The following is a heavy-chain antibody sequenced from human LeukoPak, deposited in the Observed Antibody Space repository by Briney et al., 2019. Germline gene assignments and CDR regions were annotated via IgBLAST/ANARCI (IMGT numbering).Heavy chain of an antibody. J-gene: IGHJ5*02. D-gene: IGHD6-19*01. V-gene: IGHV3-30*04. CDR3: ARAPGGPYSSGSWFDP. CDR1: GFTFSSYA. Sequence: TGGSLRLSCAASGFTFSSYAMHWVRQAPGKGLEWVAVISYYGSNKYYADSVKGRFTISRDNSKNTLYLQMNSLRAEDTAVYYCARAPGGPYSSGSWFDPWGQGTLVTVSS. CDR2: ISYYGSNK.